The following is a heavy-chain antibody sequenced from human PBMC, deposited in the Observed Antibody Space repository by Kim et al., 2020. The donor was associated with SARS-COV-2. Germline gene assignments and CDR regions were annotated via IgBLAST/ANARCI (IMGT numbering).Heavy chain of an antibody. V-gene: IGHV3-48*02. Sequence: DSVKGRFTIPRDNAKNSLYLQMNSLRDEDTAVYYCARDPPLWFGELLLDYWGQGTLVTVSS. CDR3: ARDPPLWFGELLLDY. D-gene: IGHD3-10*01. J-gene: IGHJ4*02.